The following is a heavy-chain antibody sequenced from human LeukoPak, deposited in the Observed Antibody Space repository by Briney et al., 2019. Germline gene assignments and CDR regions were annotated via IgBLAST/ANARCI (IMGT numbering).Heavy chain of an antibody. J-gene: IGHJ4*02. CDR3: AKDSKAVIGTGNIDY. D-gene: IGHD6-19*01. CDR2: ISWDGGSS. CDR1: GFTFDDYA. V-gene: IGHV3-43D*03. Sequence: PGGPLRLSCAASGFTFDDYAMHWVRQAPGKGLEWVSLISWDGGSSYYADSVEGRFTISRDNSKNSLYLQMNSLRAQDTALYYCAKDSKAVIGTGNIDYWGQGTLVTVSS.